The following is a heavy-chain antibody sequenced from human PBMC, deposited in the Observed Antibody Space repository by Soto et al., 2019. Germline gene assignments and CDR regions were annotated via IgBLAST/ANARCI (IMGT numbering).Heavy chain of an antibody. J-gene: IGHJ4*02. D-gene: IGHD3-9*01. CDR3: ERQIFAADY. CDR2: INPMFNST. Sequence: QVQLVQSGAEVKKPGSSVKVSCEAPGGTFDHAAITWVRQAPGQGLEWVGGINPMFNSTHYAQKFQGRVTITADAVTSTAFMELRGLTSDDTAVYYCERQIFAADYWGQGTLLVVSS. V-gene: IGHV1-69*01. CDR1: GGTFDHAA.